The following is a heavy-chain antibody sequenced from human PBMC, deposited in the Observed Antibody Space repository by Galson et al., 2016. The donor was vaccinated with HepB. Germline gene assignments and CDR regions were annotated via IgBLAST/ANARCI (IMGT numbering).Heavy chain of an antibody. CDR3: ARTLPRAGAFDI. CDR2: IWSDGSNK. V-gene: IGHV3-33*03. J-gene: IGHJ3*02. Sequence: SLRLSCAASGFAFSSHGLYWVRQAPGKGLEWVSVIWSDGSNKYYADSVKGRFTISRDNAKNSLYLQMNSLRAEDTAVYYCARTLPRAGAFDIWGQGTMVTVSS. CDR1: GFAFSSHG.